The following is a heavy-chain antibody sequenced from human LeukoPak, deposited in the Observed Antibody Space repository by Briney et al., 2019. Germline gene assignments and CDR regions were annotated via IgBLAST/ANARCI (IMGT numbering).Heavy chain of an antibody. CDR3: ARGSAGITMVRGVIITKGWFDP. CDR2: MNPNSGNT. V-gene: IGHV1-8*03. D-gene: IGHD3-10*01. J-gene: IGHJ5*02. CDR1: GYTFTSCD. Sequence: ASVKVSCKASGYTFTSCDINWVRQATGQGLEWMGWMNPNSGNTGYAQKFQGRVTITRNTSISTAYMELSSLRSEDTAVYYCARGSAGITMVRGVIITKGWFDPWGQGTLVTVSS.